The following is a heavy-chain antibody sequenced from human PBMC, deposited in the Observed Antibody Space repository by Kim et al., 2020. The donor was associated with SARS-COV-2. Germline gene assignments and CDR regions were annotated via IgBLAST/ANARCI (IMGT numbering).Heavy chain of an antibody. CDR1: GGSFSGYY. V-gene: IGHV4-34*01. J-gene: IGHJ5*02. CDR3: ASRGKVSNRRGVWFDP. Sequence: SETLSLTCAVYGGSFSGYYWSWIRQPPGKGLEWIGEINHSGSTNYNPSLKSRVTISVDTSKNQFSLKLSSVTAADTAVYYCASRGKVSNRRGVWFDPWGQGTLVTVSS. CDR2: INHSGST. D-gene: IGHD3-10*01.